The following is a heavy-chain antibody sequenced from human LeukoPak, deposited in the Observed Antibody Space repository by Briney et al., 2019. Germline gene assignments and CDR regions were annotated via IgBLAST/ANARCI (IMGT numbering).Heavy chain of an antibody. Sequence: ASVKVSCKASGYTFTSYYMHWVRQAPGQGLEWMGIINPSGGSTSYAQKFQGRVTMTRDTSTSTVYMELSSLRSEDTAVYYCARATTYYYDSSGYYLGTPVGYWGQGTLVTVSS. J-gene: IGHJ4*02. CDR3: ARATTYYYDSSGYYLGTPVGY. V-gene: IGHV1-46*01. CDR1: GYTFTSYY. CDR2: INPSGGST. D-gene: IGHD3-22*01.